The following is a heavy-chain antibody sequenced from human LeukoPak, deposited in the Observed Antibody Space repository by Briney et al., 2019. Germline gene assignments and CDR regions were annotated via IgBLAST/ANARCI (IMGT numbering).Heavy chain of an antibody. D-gene: IGHD5-18*01. J-gene: IGHJ4*02. CDR2: ISYDGSNK. Sequence: PGGSLRLSCAASGFTFSSYGMHWVRQAPGKGLEWVAVISYDGSNKYYADSVKGRFTISRDNSKNTLYLQMNSLRAEDTAVYYCAKDYTAMAESYFDYWGQGTLVTVSS. V-gene: IGHV3-30*18. CDR3: AKDYTAMAESYFDY. CDR1: GFTFSSYG.